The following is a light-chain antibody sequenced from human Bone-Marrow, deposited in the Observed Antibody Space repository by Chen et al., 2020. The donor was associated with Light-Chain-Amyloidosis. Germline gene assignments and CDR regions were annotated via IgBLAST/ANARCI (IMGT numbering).Light chain of an antibody. CDR1: SSDVGGYDY. J-gene: IGLJ1*01. Sequence: QSALTQPASVSGSPGQSITISCTGSSSDVGGYDYVSWYQQHPGKAPQLIIYDVNNRPSGVSDRFSGSKSGYTASLTISGLQADDEADYYCTSYTSSRTRVFGTGTKVTVL. CDR2: DVN. V-gene: IGLV2-14*01. CDR3: TSYTSSRTRV.